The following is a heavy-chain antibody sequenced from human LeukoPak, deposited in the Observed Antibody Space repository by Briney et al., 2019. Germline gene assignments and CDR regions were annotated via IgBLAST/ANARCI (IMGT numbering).Heavy chain of an antibody. Sequence: PSETLSLTCTVSGGSISSSGHYWSWIRQPPGKGLEWIGEINHSGSTNYNPSLKSRVTISVDTSKNQFSLKLSSVTAADTAVYYCARALDYYDSSGLVYWGQGTLVTVSS. CDR2: INHSGST. CDR3: ARALDYYDSSGLVY. CDR1: GGSISSSGHY. J-gene: IGHJ4*02. V-gene: IGHV4-39*07. D-gene: IGHD3-22*01.